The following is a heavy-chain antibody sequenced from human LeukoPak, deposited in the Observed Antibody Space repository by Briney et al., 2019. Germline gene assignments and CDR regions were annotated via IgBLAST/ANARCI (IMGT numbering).Heavy chain of an antibody. CDR3: ARDYEEWLRILDY. Sequence: GGSLRLSCAASGFTFSDYYMSWIRQAPGKGLEWVSYISSSSSYTNYADSVKGRFTISRDNAKNSLYLQMNSLRVEDTAVYYCARDYEEWLRILDYWGQGTLVTVSS. CDR2: ISSSSSYT. J-gene: IGHJ4*02. D-gene: IGHD5-12*01. CDR1: GFTFSDYY. V-gene: IGHV3-11*06.